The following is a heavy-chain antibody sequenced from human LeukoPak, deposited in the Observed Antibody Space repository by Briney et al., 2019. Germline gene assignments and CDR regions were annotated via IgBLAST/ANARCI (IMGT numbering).Heavy chain of an antibody. CDR3: ARESSNFDY. D-gene: IGHD2-2*01. CDR1: GYTVTSYC. CDR2: INPNSGGT. J-gene: IGHJ4*02. V-gene: IGHV1-2*02. Sequence: ASVKVSCKASGYTVTSYCIHWVRQAPGQGLEWMGWINPNSGGTNYAQKFQGRVTMTRDTSISTAYMELSRLRSDDTAVYYCARESSNFDYWGQGTLVTVSS.